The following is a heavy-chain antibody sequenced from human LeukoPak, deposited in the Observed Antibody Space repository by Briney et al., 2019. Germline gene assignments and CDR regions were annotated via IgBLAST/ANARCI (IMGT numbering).Heavy chain of an antibody. V-gene: IGHV1-24*01. D-gene: IGHD3-10*01. CDR1: GYTLTELS. CDR3: ATNWAGTMVRGVIRVGSMDV. CDR2: FDPEDGET. J-gene: IGHJ6*02. Sequence: ASVTVSCKVSGYTLTELSMHWVRQAPGKGLEWMGGFDPEDGETIYAQKFQGRVTMTEDTSTDTAYMELSSLRSEDTAVYYCATNWAGTMVRGVIRVGSMDVWGQGTTVTVSS.